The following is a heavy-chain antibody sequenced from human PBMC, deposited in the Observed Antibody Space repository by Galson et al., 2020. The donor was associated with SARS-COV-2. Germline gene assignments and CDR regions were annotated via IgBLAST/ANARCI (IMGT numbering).Heavy chain of an antibody. J-gene: IGHJ4*02. D-gene: IGHD2-21*02. V-gene: IGHV2-70*11. CDR1: GFSLSTSGMC. CDR3: ARIDGGDCRGNY. CDR2: IDWDDDE. Sequence: ESGPTLVKPTQTLTLTCTFSGFSLSTSGMCVSWIRQPPGQALEWLARIDWDDDEHYTTSLKTRLTISKDTSKNQVVLTMTNMDPVDTATYYCARIDGGDCRGNYWGQGTLVTVSS.